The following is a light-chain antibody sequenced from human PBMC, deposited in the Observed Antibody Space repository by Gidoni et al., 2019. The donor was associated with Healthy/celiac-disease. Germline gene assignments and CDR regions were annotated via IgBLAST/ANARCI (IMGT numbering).Light chain of an antibody. Sequence: QSVLTQPPSASGTPGHRVTISCSGSSSNIGSNTVNWYQQLPGTAPKLLIYINNQRPSGVPARFSGSKSCTSASLAISGLQSEDEADYYCAAWDDSLNGWVFGGGTKLTVL. CDR2: INN. CDR3: AAWDDSLNGWV. J-gene: IGLJ3*02. CDR1: SSNIGSNT. V-gene: IGLV1-44*01.